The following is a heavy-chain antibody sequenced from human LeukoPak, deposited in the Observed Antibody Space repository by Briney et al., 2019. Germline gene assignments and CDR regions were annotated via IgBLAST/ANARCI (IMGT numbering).Heavy chain of an antibody. CDR3: AKIHGIAVAGRYFDY. V-gene: IGHV1-46*01. Sequence: ASVKVSCKASGYTFTSYYMHWVRQAPGQGLEWMGIINPSGGSTSYAQKFQGRVTMTRDTSTSTVYMELSSLRSEDTAVYYCAKIHGIAVAGRYFDYWGQGTLVTVSS. J-gene: IGHJ4*02. CDR1: GYTFTSYY. D-gene: IGHD6-19*01. CDR2: INPSGGST.